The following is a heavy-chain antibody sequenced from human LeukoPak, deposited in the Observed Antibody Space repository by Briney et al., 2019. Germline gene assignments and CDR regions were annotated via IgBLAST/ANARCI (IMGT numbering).Heavy chain of an antibody. V-gene: IGHV3-30*18. D-gene: IGHD1-14*01. CDR2: ISYDGSNK. CDR3: AKDKGAVTGTFDY. J-gene: IGHJ4*02. CDR1: GFTFSSYG. Sequence: PGGSLRLPCAASGFTFSSYGMHWVRQAPGKGLEWVAVISYDGSNKYFADSVKGRFTISRDNSKNTLYLQMNSLRSEDTAVYYCAKDKGAVTGTFDYWGQGTLVTVSS.